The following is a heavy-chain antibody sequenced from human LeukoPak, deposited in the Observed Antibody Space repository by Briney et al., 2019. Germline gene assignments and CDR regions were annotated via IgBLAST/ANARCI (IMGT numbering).Heavy chain of an antibody. CDR1: GGSISSYY. CDR2: IYYSGST. D-gene: IGHD3-22*01. CDR3: ARAFDSSGYYLSRYYFDY. J-gene: IGHJ4*02. Sequence: SETLSLTCTVSGGSISSYYWSWLRQPPGKGLEWIGYIYYSGSTNYNPSLKSRVTISVDTSKNQFSLKLSSVTAADTAVYYCARAFDSSGYYLSRYYFDYWGQGTLVTVSS. V-gene: IGHV4-59*01.